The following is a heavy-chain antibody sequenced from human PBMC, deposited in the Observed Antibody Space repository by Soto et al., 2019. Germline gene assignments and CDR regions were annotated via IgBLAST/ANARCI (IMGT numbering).Heavy chain of an antibody. J-gene: IGHJ6*03. CDR2: INPNSGGT. CDR3: ARGARYCSGGSCQLYYYYYMDV. D-gene: IGHD2-15*01. V-gene: IGHV1-2*04. CDR1: GYTFTGYY. Sequence: ASVKVSCKASGYTFTGYYMHWVRQAPGQGLEWMRWINPNSGGTNYAQKFQGWVTMTRDTSISTAYMELSRLRSDDTAVYYCARGARYCSGGSCQLYYYYYMDVWGKGTTVTVSS.